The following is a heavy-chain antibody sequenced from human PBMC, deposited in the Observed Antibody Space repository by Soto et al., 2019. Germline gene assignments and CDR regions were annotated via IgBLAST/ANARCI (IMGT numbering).Heavy chain of an antibody. D-gene: IGHD5-12*01. J-gene: IGHJ5*02. CDR2: IYHSGST. CDR3: ARDVAGHDWLDP. Sequence: SSETLSLTCAVSAYSISSDYYWGWIRQPPGKWPEWIGSIYHSGSTYYNPSLKSRVTISLDTSKNQFSLKLSSVTAADTAVYYCARDVAGHDWLDPWGQGTLVTVSS. V-gene: IGHV4-38-2*02. CDR1: AYSISSDYY.